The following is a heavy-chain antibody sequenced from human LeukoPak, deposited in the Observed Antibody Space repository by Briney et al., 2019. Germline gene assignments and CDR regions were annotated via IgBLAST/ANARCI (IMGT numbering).Heavy chain of an antibody. Sequence: GASVKVSCKASGYTFNDYYIHWVRQAPGQGLEWMGWINPNSGGTNYPQKFQGRVTMTRDTSISTAYMELSSLRSEDTAVYYCARVGVGNWFDPWGQGTLVTVSS. CDR1: GYTFNDYY. CDR3: ARVGVGNWFDP. V-gene: IGHV1-2*02. D-gene: IGHD3-16*01. J-gene: IGHJ5*02. CDR2: INPNSGGT.